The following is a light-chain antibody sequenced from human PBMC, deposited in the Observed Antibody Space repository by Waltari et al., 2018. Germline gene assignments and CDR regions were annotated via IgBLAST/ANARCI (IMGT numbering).Light chain of an antibody. CDR1: QGISSS. CDR2: AAS. J-gene: IGKJ1*01. CDR3: LQHNHYPPT. V-gene: IGKV1-17*01. Sequence: DIQMTQSPSSLSASVGDTVTITCRASQGISSSLNWFQQKPGKAPKLLIYAASSLESGVPSRFSGSGSGPEFTLTIRSLQPADFATYYCLQHNHYPPTFGQGTKGEIK.